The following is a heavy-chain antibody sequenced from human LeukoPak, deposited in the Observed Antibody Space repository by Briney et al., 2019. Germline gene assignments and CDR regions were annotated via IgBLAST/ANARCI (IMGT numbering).Heavy chain of an antibody. CDR2: IYYSGST. J-gene: IGHJ6*02. CDR1: GGSISSCY. V-gene: IGHV4-59*01. D-gene: IGHD2/OR15-2a*01. CDR3: ARVLGAAKALYYYYYGMDV. Sequence: SETLSLTCTVSGGSISSCYWSWIRQPPGKGLEWIGYIYYSGSTNYNPSLKSRVTISVDTSKNQFSLKLSSVTAADTAVYYCARVLGAAKALYYYYYGMDVWGQGTTVTVSS.